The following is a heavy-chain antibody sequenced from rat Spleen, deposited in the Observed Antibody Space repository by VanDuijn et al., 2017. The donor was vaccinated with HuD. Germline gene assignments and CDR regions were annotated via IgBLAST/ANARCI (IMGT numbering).Heavy chain of an antibody. CDR3: ARSGYYDSGEVMDA. D-gene: IGHD1-1*01. Sequence: EVQLQESGPGLVKPSQSLSLTCSVTGYSITSNYWGWIRKFPGNKMEWIGHINYSGSTTYNPSLKSRISITRDTSKNQFFLQLNSVTTEDTATYNCARSGYYDSGEVMDAWGQGASVTVSS. CDR1: GYSITSNY. J-gene: IGHJ4*01. CDR2: INYSGST. V-gene: IGHV3-1*01.